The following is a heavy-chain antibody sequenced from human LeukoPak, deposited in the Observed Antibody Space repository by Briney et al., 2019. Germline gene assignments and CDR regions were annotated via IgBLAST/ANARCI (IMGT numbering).Heavy chain of an antibody. CDR2: IYTSGST. CDR1: GGSISSYY. J-gene: IGHJ4*02. CDR3: AREGSSSWYWGNDFFDY. V-gene: IGHV4-4*07. D-gene: IGHD6-13*01. Sequence: SETLSLTCTVSGGSISSYYWSWIRQPAGKGLEWIGRIYTSGSTNYNPSLKSRVTMSVDTSKNQFSLKLSSVTAADTAVYYCAREGSSSWYWGNDFFDYWGQGTLVTVSS.